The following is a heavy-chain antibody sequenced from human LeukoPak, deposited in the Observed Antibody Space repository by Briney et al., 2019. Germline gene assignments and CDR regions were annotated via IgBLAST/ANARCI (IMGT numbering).Heavy chain of an antibody. Sequence: SETLSLTCTVSGVSISSGGYYWSWLRQPPGKGLEWIGYIYHSGSTYYNPSLKSRVTISVDRSKNQFSLKLSSVTAADTAVYYCARDPYYYDSSGYYFSDYWGQGTLVTVSS. CDR1: GVSISSGGYY. J-gene: IGHJ4*02. CDR2: IYHSGST. CDR3: ARDPYYYDSSGYYFSDY. D-gene: IGHD3-22*01. V-gene: IGHV4-30-2*01.